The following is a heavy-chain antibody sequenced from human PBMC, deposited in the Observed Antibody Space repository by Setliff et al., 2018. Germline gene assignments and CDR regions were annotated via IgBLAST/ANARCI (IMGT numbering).Heavy chain of an antibody. J-gene: IGHJ3*02. CDR2: VDPEDGET. CDR3: ATEARYDILGFEDMGAFDI. V-gene: IGHV1-69-2*01. D-gene: IGHD3-9*01. CDR1: GYTFTDYY. Sequence: GASVKVSCKVSGYTFTDYYMHWVQQAPGKGLEWMGLVDPEDGETIYAEKFQGRVTITADTSTDTAYMELSSLRSEDTAVYYCATEARYDILGFEDMGAFDIWGQGTMVTVSS.